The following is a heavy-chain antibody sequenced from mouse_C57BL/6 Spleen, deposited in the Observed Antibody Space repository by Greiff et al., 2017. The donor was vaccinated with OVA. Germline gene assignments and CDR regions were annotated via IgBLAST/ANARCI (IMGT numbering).Heavy chain of an antibody. CDR2: ISSGSSTI. V-gene: IGHV5-17*01. J-gene: IGHJ4*01. CDR1: GFTFSDYG. CDR3: ARRIYYGNYAMDY. Sequence: EVKLVESGGGLVKPGGSLKLSCAASGFTFSDYGMHWVRQAPEKGLEWVAYISSGSSTIYYADTVKGRFTISRDNAKNTLFLQMTSLRSEDTAMYYCARRIYYGNYAMDYWGQGTSVTVSS. D-gene: IGHD2-1*01.